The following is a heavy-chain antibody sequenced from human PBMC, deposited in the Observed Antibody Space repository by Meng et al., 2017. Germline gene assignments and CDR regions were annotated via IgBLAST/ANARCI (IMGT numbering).Heavy chain of an antibody. CDR2: INHSGST. J-gene: IGHJ4*02. D-gene: IGHD2-15*01. V-gene: IGHV4-34*01. CDR3: ARGLGYCSGGSSC. Sequence: QVRLQQWGAGLLKPSETLVLHSDVYGGFFSGYYWSWIRQPPGKGLEWIGEINHSGSTNYNPSLKSRVTISVDTSKNQFSLKLSSVTAADTAVYYCARGLGYCSGGSSCWGQGTLVTVSS. CDR1: GGFFSGYY.